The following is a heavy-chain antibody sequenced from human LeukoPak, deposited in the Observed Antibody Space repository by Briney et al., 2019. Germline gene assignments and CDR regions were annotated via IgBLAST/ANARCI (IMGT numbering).Heavy chain of an antibody. Sequence: EPSETLSLTCTVSGGSISAYYWSWIRQPPGKGLEWIGFISGSGSSNYNPSLKSRVTMSLDTSKNQFSLRLSSMTAADTAVYYCAGDKNNIKWSSYWGQGTLVTVSS. D-gene: IGHD2-15*01. V-gene: IGHV4-4*09. CDR3: AGDKNNIKWSSY. CDR2: ISGSGSS. J-gene: IGHJ4*02. CDR1: GGSISAYY.